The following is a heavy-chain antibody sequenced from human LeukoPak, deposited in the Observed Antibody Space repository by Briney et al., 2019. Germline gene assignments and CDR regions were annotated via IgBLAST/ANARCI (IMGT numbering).Heavy chain of an antibody. CDR2: ISAYNGNT. J-gene: IGHJ4*02. V-gene: IGHV1-18*01. D-gene: IGHD6-19*01. Sequence: GASVKVSCKASGYTFTSYGISWVRQAPGQGLEWTGWISAYNGNTNYAQKLQGRVTMTTDTSTSTAYMELRSLRSDDTAVYYCARDLGVAGRGYYFDYWGQGTLVTVSS. CDR1: GYTFTSYG. CDR3: ARDLGVAGRGYYFDY.